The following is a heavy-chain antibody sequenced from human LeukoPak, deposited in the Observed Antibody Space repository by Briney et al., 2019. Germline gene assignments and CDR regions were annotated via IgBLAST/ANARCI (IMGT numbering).Heavy chain of an antibody. D-gene: IGHD2-2*01. J-gene: IGHJ6*02. V-gene: IGHV4-59*12. CDR2: IYYSGTT. CDR1: GDPINDYY. Sequence: PSETLSLTCTVSGDPINDYYWTWIRQTPGKGLEWIGYIYYSGTTTYNPSLGSRVTISLDTSKNQFSLKLSSVTAADTAVYYCAREDCSSTSCYNYYYYYGMDVWGQGTTVTVSS. CDR3: AREDCSSTSCYNYYYYYGMDV.